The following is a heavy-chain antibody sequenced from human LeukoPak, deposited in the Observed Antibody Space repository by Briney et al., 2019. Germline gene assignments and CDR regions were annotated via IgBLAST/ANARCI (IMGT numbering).Heavy chain of an antibody. D-gene: IGHD2-2*02. CDR1: GFTFSSYA. V-gene: IGHV3-23*01. CDR3: AKLDTPVYYYYGMDV. Sequence: GGTLRLSCAASGFTFSSYAMSWVRQAPGKGLEWVSAISGSGGSTYYADSVKGRFTISRDNSKNTLYLQMNSLRAEDTAVYYCAKLDTPVYYYYGMDVWGQGTTVTVSS. J-gene: IGHJ6*02. CDR2: ISGSGGST.